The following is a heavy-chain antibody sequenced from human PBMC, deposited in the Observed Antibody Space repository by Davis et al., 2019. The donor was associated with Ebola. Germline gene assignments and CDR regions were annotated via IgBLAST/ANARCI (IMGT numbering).Heavy chain of an antibody. D-gene: IGHD3-10*01. J-gene: IGHJ5*02. CDR3: ARGTLGWFDP. V-gene: IGHV1-46*01. CDR1: GYTFTSYY. CDR2: INPSGGST. Sequence: AASVKVSCKASGYTFTSYYMHWVRQAPGQGLEWMGIINPSGGSTSYAQKFQGRVTMTRDTSISTAYMELRSLRSDDTAVYYCARGTLGWFDPWGQGTLVTVSS.